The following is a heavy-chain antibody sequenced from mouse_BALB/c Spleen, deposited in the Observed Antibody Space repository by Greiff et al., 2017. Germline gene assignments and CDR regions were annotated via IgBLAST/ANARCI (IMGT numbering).Heavy chain of an antibody. D-gene: IGHD2-1*01. CDR3: NAVDGNYYDMDY. Sequence: VQLQQSGAELVRSGASVKLSCTASGFNIKDYYMHWVKQRPEQGLEWIGWIDPENGDTEYAPKFQGKATMTADTSSNTAYLQLSSLTSEDTAVYYYNAVDGNYYDMDYWGQGTSVTVSS. CDR2: IDPENGDT. J-gene: IGHJ4*01. V-gene: IGHV14-4*02. CDR1: GFNIKDYY.